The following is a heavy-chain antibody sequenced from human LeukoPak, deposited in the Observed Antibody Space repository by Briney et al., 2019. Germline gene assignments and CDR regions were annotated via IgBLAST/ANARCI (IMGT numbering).Heavy chain of an antibody. V-gene: IGHV1-2*02. D-gene: IGHD6-19*01. CDR3: ARSSYSSGWSDY. J-gene: IGHJ4*02. Sequence: ASVKVSCKASGYTFTGYYMHWVRQAPGQGLEWMGWINPNSGGTNYAQRFQGSVTMTRDTSISTAYMELSRLRSDYTAVYYCARSSYSSGWSDYWGQGTLVTVSS. CDR2: INPNSGGT. CDR1: GYTFTGYY.